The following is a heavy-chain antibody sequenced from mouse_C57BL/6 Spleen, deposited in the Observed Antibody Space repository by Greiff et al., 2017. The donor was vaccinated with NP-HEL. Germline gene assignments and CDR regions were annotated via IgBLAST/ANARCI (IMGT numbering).Heavy chain of an antibody. CDR1: GFTFSSYA. D-gene: IGHD4-1*01. V-gene: IGHV5-4*01. Sequence: EVMLVESGGGLVKPGGSLKLSCAASGFTFSSYAMSWVRQTPEKRLEWVATISDGGSYTYYPDNVKGRFTISRDNAKNNLYLQMSHLKSEDTAMYYCAREGLGRAYFDYWGQGTTLTVSS. CDR3: AREGLGRAYFDY. J-gene: IGHJ2*01. CDR2: ISDGGSYT.